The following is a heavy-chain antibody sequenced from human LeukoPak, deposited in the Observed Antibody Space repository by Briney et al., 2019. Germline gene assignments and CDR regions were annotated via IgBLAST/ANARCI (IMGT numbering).Heavy chain of an antibody. CDR3: ARDQGWVGVSVSLDL. D-gene: IGHD3-3*01. CDR1: GGSISSHY. Sequence: SETLSLTCTVSGGSISSHYWNWIRQPAGKGLEWIGRMFIRGSANYSPSLKSRVSMSLDKSRSQFSLNLRSVTAADTAVYYCARDQGWVGVSVSLDLWGPGTLVTVSS. CDR2: MFIRGSA. J-gene: IGHJ5*02. V-gene: IGHV4-4*07.